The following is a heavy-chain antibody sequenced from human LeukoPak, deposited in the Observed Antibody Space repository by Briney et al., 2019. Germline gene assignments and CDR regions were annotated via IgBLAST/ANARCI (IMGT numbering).Heavy chain of an antibody. J-gene: IGHJ4*02. Sequence: GGSLRLSCAASGFTFDDYAMHWVRQAPGKGLEWVSLISWDGGSTYYADSVKGRFTISRDNSKNSLYLQMNSLRAEDTALYYCAKGSGSWYYFDYWGQGTLVTVSS. V-gene: IGHV3-43D*04. CDR3: AKGSGSWYYFDY. D-gene: IGHD6-13*01. CDR2: ISWDGGST. CDR1: GFTFDDYA.